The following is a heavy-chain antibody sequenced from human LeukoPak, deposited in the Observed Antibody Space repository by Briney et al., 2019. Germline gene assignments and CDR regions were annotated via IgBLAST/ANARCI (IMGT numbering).Heavy chain of an antibody. CDR2: IYYSGNT. CDR1: GGSISSYY. J-gene: IGHJ4*02. V-gene: IGHV4-59*01. CDR3: ASSGSNSYDVDY. Sequence: SETLSLTCTVSGGSISSYYWSWIRQPPGKGLEWIGYIYYSGNTNYNPSLKSRVTISVDTSKNQFSLKLSSCTAADTAVYYCASSGSNSYDVDYWGQGTPVTVSS. D-gene: IGHD4-11*01.